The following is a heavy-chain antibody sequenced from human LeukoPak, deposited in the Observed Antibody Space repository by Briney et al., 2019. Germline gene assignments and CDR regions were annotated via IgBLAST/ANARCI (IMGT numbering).Heavy chain of an antibody. D-gene: IGHD6-6*01. J-gene: IGHJ3*02. CDR2: IGIAGNT. Sequence: GGSLRLSCAASGFTFSNYEMHWVRLVLGKGLEWVSAIGIAGNTFYAGSVKGRFTISRENAKNSFHLQMNSLGAGDTAVYYCAREGSLSSSDAFDIWGQGTMATVSS. CDR3: AREGSLSSSDAFDI. V-gene: IGHV3-13*01. CDR1: GFTFSNYE.